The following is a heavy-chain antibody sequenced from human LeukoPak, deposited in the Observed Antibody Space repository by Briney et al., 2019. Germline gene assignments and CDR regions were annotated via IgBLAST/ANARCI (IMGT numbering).Heavy chain of an antibody. CDR2: IYYSGST. V-gene: IGHV4-59*01. J-gene: IGHJ4*02. Sequence: PSETLSLTCTVSGGSISSYYWSWIRQPPGKGLEWIGYIYYSGSTNYDPSLKSRVTISVDTSKNQFSLKLSSVTAADTAVYYCARADYDILTGYYENEYYFDYWGQGTLVTVSS. CDR1: GGSISSYY. D-gene: IGHD3-9*01. CDR3: ARADYDILTGYYENEYYFDY.